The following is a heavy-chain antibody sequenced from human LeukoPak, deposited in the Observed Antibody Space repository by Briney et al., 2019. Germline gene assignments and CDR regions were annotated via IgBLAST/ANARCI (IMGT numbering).Heavy chain of an antibody. J-gene: IGHJ4*02. CDR3: ARDNGNRGSSWSVFDY. V-gene: IGHV1-46*01. CDR2: INPSGGST. Sequence: GASVKVSCKAPGYTFTSYYMHWVRQAPGQGLEWMGIINPSGGSTSYAQKFQGRVTMTRDTSTSTVYMELSSLRSEDTAVYYCARDNGNRGSSWSVFDYWGQGTLVTVSS. CDR1: GYTFTSYY. D-gene: IGHD6-13*01.